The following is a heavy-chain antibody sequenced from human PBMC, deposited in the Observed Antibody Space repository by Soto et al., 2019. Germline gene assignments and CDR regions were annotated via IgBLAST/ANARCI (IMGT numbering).Heavy chain of an antibody. CDR1: GGTFSSYT. Sequence: QVQLVQSGAEVKKPGSSVNVSCKASGGTFSSYTISWVRQAPGQGLEWMGRIIPILGIANYAQKFQGRVTITADKSTSTAYMALSSLRSEDTAVYYCASLMSSGYYYGMDVWGQGTTVTVSS. D-gene: IGHD3-10*01. CDR3: ASLMSSGYYYGMDV. V-gene: IGHV1-69*02. CDR2: IIPILGIA. J-gene: IGHJ6*02.